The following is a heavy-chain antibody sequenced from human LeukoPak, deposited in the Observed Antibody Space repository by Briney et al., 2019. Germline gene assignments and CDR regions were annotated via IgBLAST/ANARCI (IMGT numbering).Heavy chain of an antibody. Sequence: ETLSLTCGVSGYSISSGFWWGWIRQPPGKGLEWVAIINYDATEKYYVESVKGRFTVSRDNAKDSVYLQMNSLRAEDTAVYYCARDKRAGSGDGSLFDPWGRGTLVTVSS. J-gene: IGHJ5*02. CDR3: ARDKRAGSGDGSLFDP. CDR1: GYSISSGFW. D-gene: IGHD2-15*01. CDR2: INYDATEK. V-gene: IGHV3-7*01.